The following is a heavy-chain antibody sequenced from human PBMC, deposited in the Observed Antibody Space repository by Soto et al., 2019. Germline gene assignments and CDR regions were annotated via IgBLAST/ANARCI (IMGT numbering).Heavy chain of an antibody. Sequence: QVQLVESGGGVVQPGRSLRLSCAASGFTFRSYGMHWVRQAPGKGLGWVALISYDGSDKFYADSVKGRFTISRDNSNNTLYLQMNSLKAEDTAIYYCAKHLEYSPSDGMDVWGQGTTVTVSS. CDR1: GFTFRSYG. J-gene: IGHJ6*02. V-gene: IGHV3-30*18. CDR3: AKHLEYSPSDGMDV. CDR2: ISYDGSDK. D-gene: IGHD5-12*01.